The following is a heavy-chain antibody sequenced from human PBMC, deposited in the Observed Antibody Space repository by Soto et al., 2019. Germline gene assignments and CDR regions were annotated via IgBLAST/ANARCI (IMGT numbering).Heavy chain of an antibody. CDR1: GFTFTKYA. V-gene: IGHV1-3*01. D-gene: IGHD6-19*01. CDR3: ARDYADIAVAGIPLLAH. Sequence: QVQLVQSGAEVKKPGASVNISCKASGFTFTKYALHWVRLAPGQRPEWMGWINGANGNTRYSQRFQDRVTMTRDMSANPVYMDLSSLRSEDTAVYFCARDYADIAVAGIPLLAHWGQGTLVTVSS. J-gene: IGHJ4*02. CDR2: INGANGNT.